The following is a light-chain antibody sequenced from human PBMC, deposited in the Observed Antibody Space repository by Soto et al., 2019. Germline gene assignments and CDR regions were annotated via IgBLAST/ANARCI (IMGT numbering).Light chain of an antibody. CDR2: EVI. V-gene: IGLV2-14*03. CDR1: SSDVGAYDY. J-gene: IGLJ1*01. CDR3: SSYTSSSTRV. Sequence: QSVLTQPASVSGSPGQSITISCTGTSSDVGAYDYVSWYQQHPDKAPKLMIYEVINRLSGVSNRFSGSKSVNTATLTISGLQADDEADYYCSSYTSSSTRVFGTGTKVTVL.